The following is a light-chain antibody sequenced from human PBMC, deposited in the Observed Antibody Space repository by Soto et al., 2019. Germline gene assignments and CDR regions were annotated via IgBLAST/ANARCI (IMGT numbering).Light chain of an antibody. CDR3: PARSHWPPVIT. Sequence: EIVLTQSPATLSLSPGERATLSCRASQSFSSYLAWYQQKPGQAPRLLIYDASKRATGIPARLSSRGSGTDFTLTIISLEPEDFSVYYCPARSHWPPVITFGQGTRLEI. CDR1: QSFSSY. CDR2: DAS. J-gene: IGKJ5*01. V-gene: IGKV3-11*01.